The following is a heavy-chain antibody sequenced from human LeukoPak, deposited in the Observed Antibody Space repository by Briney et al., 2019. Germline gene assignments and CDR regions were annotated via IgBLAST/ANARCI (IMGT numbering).Heavy chain of an antibody. Sequence: SETLSLTCTVSGGSVSGYYCSWIRQPAGKGLEWIGRIYSTGSTDYNASLKSRATMSVDTSKNQFSLKLSSVTAADTAVYYCARMSYDRTGEGRANLYYYYMAVWGKGTTVTVSS. CDR2: IYSTGST. V-gene: IGHV4-4*07. J-gene: IGHJ6*03. CDR1: GGSVSGYY. CDR3: ARMSYDRTGEGRANLYYYYMAV. D-gene: IGHD3-3*01.